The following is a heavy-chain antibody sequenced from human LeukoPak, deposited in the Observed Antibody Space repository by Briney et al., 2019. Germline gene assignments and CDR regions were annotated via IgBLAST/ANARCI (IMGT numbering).Heavy chain of an antibody. V-gene: IGHV3-23*01. Sequence: GGSLRLSCAASGFTFSSSAMSWVRQAPGKGLEWVSAISNNGGYTYYADSVQGRFTIFRDNSKSTLCLQMNSLRAEDTAVYYCARSSPGIADYWGQGTLVTVSS. CDR2: ISNNGGYT. CDR1: GFTFSSSA. CDR3: ARSSPGIADY. D-gene: IGHD6-13*01. J-gene: IGHJ4*02.